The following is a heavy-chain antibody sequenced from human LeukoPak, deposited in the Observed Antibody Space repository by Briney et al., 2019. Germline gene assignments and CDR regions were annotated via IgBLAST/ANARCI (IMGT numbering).Heavy chain of an antibody. J-gene: IGHJ4*02. CDR1: GGSISSGGYY. CDR2: IYHSGST. D-gene: IGHD1-14*01. V-gene: IGHV4-30-2*01. Sequence: PSQTLSLTCTVSGGSISSGGYYWSWIRQPPGKGLEWNGYIYHSGSTYYNPSLKSRVTISVDRSKNQFPLKLSSVTAADTAVYYCARTGSEVYFDYWGQGTLVTVSS. CDR3: ARTGSEVYFDY.